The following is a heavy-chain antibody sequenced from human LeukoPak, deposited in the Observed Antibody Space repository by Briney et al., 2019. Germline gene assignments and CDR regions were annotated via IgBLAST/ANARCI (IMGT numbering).Heavy chain of an antibody. J-gene: IGHJ6*03. CDR2: ISGSGGST. V-gene: IGHV3-23*01. Sequence: PGGSLRLSCVASGFTFSSYEMNWVRQAPGKGLDWISAISGSGGSTYYADSVKGRFTISRDNSKNTLYLQMNSLRAEDTAVYYCANGIYGSGSYYDYYYYYMDVWGKGTTVTISS. CDR1: GFTFSSYE. CDR3: ANGIYGSGSYYDYYYYYMDV. D-gene: IGHD3-10*01.